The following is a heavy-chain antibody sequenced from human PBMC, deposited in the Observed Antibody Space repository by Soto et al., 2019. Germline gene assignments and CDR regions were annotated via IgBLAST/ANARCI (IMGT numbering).Heavy chain of an antibody. D-gene: IGHD2-21*02. J-gene: IGHJ2*01. Sequence: EASVKVSCKASGVTFSRQDMRWVRQAPGQGLEWMGGIIPIFGTPQYAEKFQDRVTITADESTSTAYMELSSLTSEDTAVYYCTTSIVVETDAPRHYDLWGRGTLVTVSS. V-gene: IGHV1-69*13. CDR1: GVTFSRQD. CDR2: IIPIFGTP. CDR3: TTSIVVETDAPRHYDL.